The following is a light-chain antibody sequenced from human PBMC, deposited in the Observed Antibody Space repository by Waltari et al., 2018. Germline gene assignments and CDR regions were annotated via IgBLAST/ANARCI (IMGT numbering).Light chain of an antibody. J-gene: IGLJ2*01. Sequence: QSALTQPASVSGSPGQSITISCTGTSSDVGTSHYVSWYQQHPGRAPQLMIYDVSNRPSGVSNRFSGSKSGNTASLTISGLQAEDEADYYCSSYTISNTRLFGGGTKLTVL. V-gene: IGLV2-14*03. CDR2: DVS. CDR1: SSDVGTSHY. CDR3: SSYTISNTRL.